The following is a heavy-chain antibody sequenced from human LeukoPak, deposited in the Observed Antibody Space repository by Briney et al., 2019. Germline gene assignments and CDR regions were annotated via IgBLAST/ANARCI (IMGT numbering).Heavy chain of an antibody. CDR2: IRGSGGST. J-gene: IGHJ4*02. D-gene: IGHD6-19*01. V-gene: IGHV3-23*01. Sequence: PGASLRLSCAASGFTVSSYAMSWVRQAPGKGLEWVSAIRGSGGSTYYADSVKGRFTISRDNSKNTLYLQMNSLRAEGTAVYYCAKDHQWLVRGNFDYWGQGPLVTVSS. CDR3: AKDHQWLVRGNFDY. CDR1: GFTVSSYA.